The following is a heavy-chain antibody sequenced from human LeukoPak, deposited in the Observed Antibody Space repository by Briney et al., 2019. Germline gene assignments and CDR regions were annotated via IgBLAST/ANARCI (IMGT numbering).Heavy chain of an antibody. CDR2: IYYSGST. CDR1: GGSISSSSYY. CDR3: AKGSPAAAGIVDY. Sequence: SETLSLTCTVSGGSISSSSYYWGWIRQPPGKGLEWIGSIYYSGSTYYSPSLKSRVTISVDTSKNQFSLKLNFVTAADTAVYYCAKGSPAAAGIVDYWGQGTLVTVSS. J-gene: IGHJ4*02. D-gene: IGHD6-13*01. V-gene: IGHV4-39*07.